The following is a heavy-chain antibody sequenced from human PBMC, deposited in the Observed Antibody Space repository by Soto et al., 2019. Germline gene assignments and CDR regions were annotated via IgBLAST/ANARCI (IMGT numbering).Heavy chain of an antibody. CDR3: AKRFAIFGVVKFSPDVDH. J-gene: IGHJ4*02. D-gene: IGHD3-3*02. CDR1: GFSFSNHA. CDR2: ISSGSGENT. Sequence: EVQLLESGGGFVQPGGSLRLSCAASGFSFSNHAMSWVRQAPGKGLEWVSGISSGSGENTYYAAAVKGRFTISRDNSKCTLYMQMNNLRAEDTERYFCAKRFAIFGVVKFSPDVDHWGQGTLVTVSS. V-gene: IGHV3-23*01.